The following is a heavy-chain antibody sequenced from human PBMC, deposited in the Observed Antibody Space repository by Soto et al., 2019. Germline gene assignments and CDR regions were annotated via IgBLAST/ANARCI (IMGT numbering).Heavy chain of an antibody. J-gene: IGHJ3*02. CDR2: ISGSGGST. Sequence: EVQLLESGGGLVQPGGSLRLSCAASGFTFSSYAMSWVRQAPGKGLEWVSAISGSGGSTYYADSVKGRFTISRDNSKNTLYLQMNSARAEDTAVYYCAKDSKLDCSGYPDAFDIRVQGTMVTVSS. CDR1: GFTFSSYA. CDR3: AKDSKLDCSGYPDAFDI. V-gene: IGHV3-23*01. D-gene: IGHD3-22*01.